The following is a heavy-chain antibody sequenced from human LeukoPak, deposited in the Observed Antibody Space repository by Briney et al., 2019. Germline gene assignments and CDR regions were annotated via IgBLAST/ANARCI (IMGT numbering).Heavy chain of an antibody. D-gene: IGHD2-21*02. V-gene: IGHV3-23*01. Sequence: PGGSLSLSCAASGFRFRAYAMSLGRLAPRKGLGLVSGISETGRTPSYTDPLKVRFTISRDNSKNTLHLQMTRLPAEATALYSCEKDHDNTDYYYYFDSWGQGTLVTVSS. CDR3: EKDHDNTDYYYYFDS. CDR1: GFRFRAYA. J-gene: IGHJ4*02. CDR2: ISETGRTP.